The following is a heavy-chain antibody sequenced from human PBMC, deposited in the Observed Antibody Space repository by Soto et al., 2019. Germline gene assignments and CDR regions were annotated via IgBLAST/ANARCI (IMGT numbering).Heavy chain of an antibody. V-gene: IGHV3-11*05. J-gene: IGHJ2*01. D-gene: IGHD6-13*01. Sequence: QVQLVESGGGLVKPGGSLRLSCAASGFTFSDDYMSWIRQAPGKGLEWVSYINSSSSYTNYADSVKGRFTISRDNAKNSLHLQMNSLRAEDTAVYYCARIIAAAGGRRYFDLWGRGTLVTVSS. CDR3: ARIIAAAGGRRYFDL. CDR1: GFTFSDDY. CDR2: INSSSSYT.